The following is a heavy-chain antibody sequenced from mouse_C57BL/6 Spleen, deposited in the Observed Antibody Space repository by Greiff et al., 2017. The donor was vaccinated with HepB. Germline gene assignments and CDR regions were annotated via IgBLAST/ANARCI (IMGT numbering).Heavy chain of an antibody. CDR2: IYPGDGDT. D-gene: IGHD1-1*01. Sequence: QVQLQQSGPELVKPGASVKISCKASGYAFSSSWMNWVKQRPGKGLEWIGRIYPGDGDTNYNGKFKGKATLTADKSSSTAYMQLSSLTSEDSAVYFCARSPLRDFDYWGQGTTLTVSS. CDR3: ARSPLRDFDY. CDR1: GYAFSSSW. V-gene: IGHV1-82*01. J-gene: IGHJ2*01.